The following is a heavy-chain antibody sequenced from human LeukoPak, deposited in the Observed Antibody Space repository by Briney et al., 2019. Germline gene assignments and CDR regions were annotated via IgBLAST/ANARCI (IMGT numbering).Heavy chain of an antibody. D-gene: IGHD3-3*01. CDR2: INPNSGGT. V-gene: IGHV1-2*02. Sequence: GASVKVSCKASGYTFTGYYMHWVRQAPGQGLEWMGWINPNSGGTNYAQKFQGRVTMTRDTSISTAYMELSRLRSDDTAVYYCARVSSSEEVYYDFWSGYLRAFDIWGQGTMVTVSS. J-gene: IGHJ3*02. CDR1: GYTFTGYY. CDR3: ARVSSSEEVYYDFWSGYLRAFDI.